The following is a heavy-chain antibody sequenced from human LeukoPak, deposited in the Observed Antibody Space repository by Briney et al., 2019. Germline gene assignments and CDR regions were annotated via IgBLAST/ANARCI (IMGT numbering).Heavy chain of an antibody. Sequence: GGSLRLSCAASGFTFSSYAMHWVRQAPGKGLEWVAVISYDGSNKYYADSVKGRFTISRDNSKNTLYLQMNSLRAEDTAVYYCAKGPIGDDYWGQGTLVTVSS. CDR1: GFTFSSYA. CDR3: AKGPIGDDY. CDR2: ISYDGSNK. D-gene: IGHD1-26*01. V-gene: IGHV3-30-3*01. J-gene: IGHJ4*02.